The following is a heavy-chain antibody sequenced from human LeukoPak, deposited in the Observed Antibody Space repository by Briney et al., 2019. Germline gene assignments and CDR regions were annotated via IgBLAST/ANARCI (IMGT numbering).Heavy chain of an antibody. V-gene: IGHV3-7*01. CDR3: ARIHTDYYDSSGYPAGYYFDY. CDR2: IKQDGSEK. Sequence: GGSLRLSCAGSGFTFSSYWMSWVRQAPGKGLEWVANIKQDGSEKHYVDSVKGRFTISRDNAKNSLYLQMNSLRAEDTAVYYCARIHTDYYDSSGYPAGYYFDYWGQGTLVTVSS. J-gene: IGHJ4*02. D-gene: IGHD3-22*01. CDR1: GFTFSSYW.